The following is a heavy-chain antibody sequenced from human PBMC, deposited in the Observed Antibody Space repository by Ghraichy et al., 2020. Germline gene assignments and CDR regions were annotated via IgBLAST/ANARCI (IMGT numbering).Heavy chain of an antibody. CDR1: GFTFSSYA. Sequence: GESLNISCAASGFTFSSYAMSWVRQAPGKGLEWVSGISGSGGSAYYAGSVKGRFTISRDNSKNTSYLQMNSLRAEDTAVYYCAKARYNSGWDYFDDWGQGTLVTVSS. V-gene: IGHV3-23*01. D-gene: IGHD6-19*01. CDR3: AKARYNSGWDYFDD. J-gene: IGHJ4*02. CDR2: ISGSGGSA.